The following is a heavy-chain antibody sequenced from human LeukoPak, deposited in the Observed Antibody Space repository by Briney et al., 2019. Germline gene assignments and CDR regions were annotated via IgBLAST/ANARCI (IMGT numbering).Heavy chain of an antibody. J-gene: IGHJ4*02. Sequence: ASVKVSCKASGYTFTGYYMHWVRQAPGQGLEWMGWINPNSGGTNYAQKFQGRVTMTRDTSISTAYMELSRLRSDDTAVYYCARAPDYYGLGSSYYFDYWGQGTLVTVSS. CDR3: ARAPDYYGLGSSYYFDY. CDR1: GYTFTGYY. D-gene: IGHD3-10*01. CDR2: INPNSGGT. V-gene: IGHV1-2*02.